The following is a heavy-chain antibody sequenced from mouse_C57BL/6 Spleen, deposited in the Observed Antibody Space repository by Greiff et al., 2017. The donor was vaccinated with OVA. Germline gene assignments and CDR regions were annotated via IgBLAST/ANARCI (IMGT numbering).Heavy chain of an antibody. CDR3: ARDYGSSPWFAY. Sequence: EVQRVESGPGMVKPSQSLSLTCTVTGYSITSGYDWHWIRHFPGNKLEWMGYISYSGSTNYNPSLKSRISITHDTSKNHFFLKLNSVTTEDTATYYCARDYGSSPWFAYWGQGTLVTVSA. J-gene: IGHJ3*01. V-gene: IGHV3-1*01. CDR2: ISYSGST. D-gene: IGHD1-1*01. CDR1: GYSITSGYD.